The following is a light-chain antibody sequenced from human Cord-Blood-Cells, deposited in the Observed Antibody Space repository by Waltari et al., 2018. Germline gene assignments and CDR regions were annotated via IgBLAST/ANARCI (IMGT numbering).Light chain of an antibody. CDR2: RNN. CDR3: AAGDDSLSGYV. J-gene: IGLJ1*01. Sequence: QSVPPQPPSASGPPGQRGTSSCSASSSNTGSHYVYWYQQLPGTTPTLLIDRNNKRPSGVPDRCSGAQSGTSAALAISRHRSEDEADYYCAAGDDSLSGYVFVTGTKVTVL. CDR1: SSNTGSHY. V-gene: IGLV1-47*01.